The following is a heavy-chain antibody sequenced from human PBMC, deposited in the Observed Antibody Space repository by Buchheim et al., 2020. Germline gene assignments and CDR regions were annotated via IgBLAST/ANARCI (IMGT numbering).Heavy chain of an antibody. V-gene: IGHV1-18*01. D-gene: IGHD6-6*01. CDR3: ARDPGGSSSGPLY. J-gene: IGHJ4*02. CDR2: INGDNGNT. Sequence: QVQLVQSGPEVKKPGASVKVSCKASGYMFASYGVSWLRQAPGQELEWLGWINGDNGNTIYAQKFQGRVILTTDTSTNSAYMELGSLTSDDTAMFYCARDPGGSSSGPLYWGQGTL. CDR1: GYMFASYG.